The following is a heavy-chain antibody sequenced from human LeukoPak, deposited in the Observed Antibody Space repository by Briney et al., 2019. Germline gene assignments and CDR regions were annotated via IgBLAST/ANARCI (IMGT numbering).Heavy chain of an antibody. V-gene: IGHV3-21*01. J-gene: IGHJ5*02. CDR1: GFAFSRYS. D-gene: IGHD6-6*01. Sequence: PGGSLRLSCAASGFAFSRYSMNWVRQAPGKGLEWVASINSDSLYIYYADSVRGRFTISRDNAKNSLYLQMNSLRAEDTAVYYCARAARRASSSSLMGWFDPWGQGTLVTVSS. CDR2: INSDSLYI. CDR3: ARAARRASSSSLMGWFDP.